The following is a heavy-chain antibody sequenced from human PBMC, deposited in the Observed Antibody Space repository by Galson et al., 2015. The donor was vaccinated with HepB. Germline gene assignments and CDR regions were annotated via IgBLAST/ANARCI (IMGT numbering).Heavy chain of an antibody. V-gene: IGHV3-73*01. CDR1: GFTFSGSA. CDR3: TRLGDLSGYSSS. J-gene: IGHJ4*02. CDR2: LSSKASNYAT. D-gene: IGHD6-13*01. Sequence: SLRPSSAASGFTFSGSAIHCVRQTSRKGLEGVGRLSSKASNYATESAASLKGRFTIPRDDSKNTAYLHMKSLKTEDTAVYFCTRLGDLSGYSSSWGQGTLVTVSS.